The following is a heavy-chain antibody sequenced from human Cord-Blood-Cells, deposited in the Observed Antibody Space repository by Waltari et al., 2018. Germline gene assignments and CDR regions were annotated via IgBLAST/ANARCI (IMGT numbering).Heavy chain of an antibody. J-gene: IGHJ2*01. CDR2: INPNSGGT. V-gene: IGHV1-2*02. Sequence: QVQLVQSGAEVKKPGASVKVSCKASGYPFTGYYMHCVRQAPGQGLELMGWINPNSGGTNYAQKFQGRVTMTRDTATSTASMELSRLRSDDTAVYYCARDKPQSFWYFDLWGRGTLVTVSS. CDR3: ARDKPQSFWYFDL. CDR1: GYPFTGYY.